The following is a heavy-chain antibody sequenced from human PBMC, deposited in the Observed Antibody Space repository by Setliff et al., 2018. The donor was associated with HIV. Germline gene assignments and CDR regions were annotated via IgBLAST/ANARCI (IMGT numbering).Heavy chain of an antibody. V-gene: IGHV3-7*01. D-gene: IGHD3-10*01. CDR3: ARSYYGSTTAYGMDA. CDR1: GFTFSGNW. J-gene: IGHJ6*02. Sequence: PGGSLRLSCAVSGFTFSGNWMSWVRQAPGKGLEWVANINQDGSQKYYVDSAKGRFTISRDNAKRSLYLQMDSLRAEDTAVYYCARSYYGSTTAYGMDAWGQGTAVTVSS. CDR2: INQDGSQK.